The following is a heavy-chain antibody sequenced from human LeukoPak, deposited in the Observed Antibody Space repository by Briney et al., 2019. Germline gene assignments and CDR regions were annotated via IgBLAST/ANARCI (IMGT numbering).Heavy chain of an antibody. CDR3: ARDCDYGDYYYYYGMDV. Sequence: PSETLSLTCAVSGGSINSDYWWSWVRQPPGEGLEWIAEIDQRESPNYNPSLKSRVTISLDKARNQFSLKLTSVTAADTAVYYCARDCDYGDYYYYYGMDVWGQGTTVTVSS. CDR1: GGSINSDYW. CDR2: IDQRESP. J-gene: IGHJ6*02. D-gene: IGHD4-17*01. V-gene: IGHV4-4*02.